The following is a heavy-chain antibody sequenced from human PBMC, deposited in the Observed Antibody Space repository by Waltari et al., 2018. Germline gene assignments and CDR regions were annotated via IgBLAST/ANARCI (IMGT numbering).Heavy chain of an antibody. CDR1: GGSFSGYY. CDR3: ARGRLIRGWFDP. Sequence: SLTCAVYGGSFSGYYWSWIRQPPGKGLEWIGEINHSGSTNYNPSLKSRVTISVDTSKNQFSLKLSSVTAADTAVYYCARGRLIRGWFDPWGQGTLVTVSS. J-gene: IGHJ5*02. D-gene: IGHD3-22*01. CDR2: INHSGST. V-gene: IGHV4-34*01.